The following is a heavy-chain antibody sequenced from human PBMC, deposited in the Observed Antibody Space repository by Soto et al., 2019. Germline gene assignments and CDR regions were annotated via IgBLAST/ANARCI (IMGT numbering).Heavy chain of an antibody. CDR1: GGTFSSYA. CDR2: IIPIFGTA. Sequence: QVQLVQSGAEVKKLGSSVKVSCKASGGTFSSYAISWVRQAPGQGLEWMGGIIPIFGTANYAQKFQGRVTITADESTSTAYMELSSLRAEDTAVYYCATPKLELQVYGMDVWGQGTTVTVSS. CDR3: ATPKLELQVYGMDV. J-gene: IGHJ6*02. D-gene: IGHD1-7*01. V-gene: IGHV1-69*12.